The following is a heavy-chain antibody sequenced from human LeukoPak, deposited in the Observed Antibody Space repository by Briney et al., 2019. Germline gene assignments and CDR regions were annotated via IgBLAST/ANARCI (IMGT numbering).Heavy chain of an antibody. CDR1: GFTFDDYA. V-gene: IGHV3-43*02. Sequence: PGGSLRLSCAASGFTFDDYAMHWVRQAPGKGLEWVSLISGDGGSTYYADSVKGRFTISRDNSKNTLYLQMNSLRAEDTAVYYCARDYGDKQFDYWGQGTLVTVSS. CDR2: ISGDGGST. CDR3: ARDYGDKQFDY. J-gene: IGHJ4*02. D-gene: IGHD4-17*01.